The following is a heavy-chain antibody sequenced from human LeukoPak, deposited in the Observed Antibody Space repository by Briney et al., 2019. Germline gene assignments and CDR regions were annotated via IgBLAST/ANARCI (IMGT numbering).Heavy chain of an antibody. CDR2: IYYSRGT. D-gene: IGHD4-17*01. CDR3: ARVPTVTFFDY. Sequence: SETLSLTCTVSGGSLSSSSYYWGWIRQPPGKGLEWIGSIYYSRGTYYNPSLKSRVTISVDTSKNQFSLKLSSVTAADTAVYYCARVPTVTFFDYWGQGTLVTVSS. J-gene: IGHJ4*02. V-gene: IGHV4-39*01. CDR1: GGSLSSSSYY.